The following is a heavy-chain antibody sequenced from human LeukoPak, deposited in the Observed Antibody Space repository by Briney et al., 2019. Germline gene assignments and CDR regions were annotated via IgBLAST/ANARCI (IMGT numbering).Heavy chain of an antibody. V-gene: IGHV3-23*01. J-gene: IGHJ4*02. CDR3: AKDPREWLSQGDY. CDR1: GFTFSSYA. CDR2: ISGSGGST. D-gene: IGHD3-3*01. Sequence: GGSLRLSCAASGFTFSSYAMSWVRQAPGKGLEWVSAISGSGGSTYYADSVKGRFTISRDNSKSTLYLQMNSLRAEDTAVYYCAKDPREWLSQGDYWGQGTLVTVSS.